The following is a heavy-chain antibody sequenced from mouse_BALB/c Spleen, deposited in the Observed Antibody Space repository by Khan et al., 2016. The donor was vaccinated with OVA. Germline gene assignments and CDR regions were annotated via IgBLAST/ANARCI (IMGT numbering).Heavy chain of an antibody. CDR1: GYTFTDYV. CDR3: ARSGYGSLVY. CDR2: IYPGSGTT. D-gene: IGHD1-1*01. Sequence: VQLQESGPEVVKPGASVKMSCKASGYTFTDYVINWVKQRTGKGLEWIGQIYPGSGTTHYNENFTGKATLTADKSSNTAYMQFSSLTSEDSAVYCCARSGYGSLVYWGLGTTLAVSS. V-gene: IGHV1-77*01. J-gene: IGHJ2*01.